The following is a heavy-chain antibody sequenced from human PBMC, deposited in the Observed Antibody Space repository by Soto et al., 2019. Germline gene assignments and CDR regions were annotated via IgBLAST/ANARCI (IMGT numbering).Heavy chain of an antibody. D-gene: IGHD3-10*01. J-gene: IGHJ4*02. CDR3: ARDKASGSFQPYYFDY. V-gene: IGHV3-48*02. CDR1: GFTFSSYS. CDR2: ISSSSSTI. Sequence: GGSLRLSCAASGFTFSSYSMNWVRQAPGKGLEWVSYISSSSSTIYYADSVKGRFTISRDNAKNSLFLQMNSLRDEDTAVYYCARDKASGSFQPYYFDYWGQGALVTVS.